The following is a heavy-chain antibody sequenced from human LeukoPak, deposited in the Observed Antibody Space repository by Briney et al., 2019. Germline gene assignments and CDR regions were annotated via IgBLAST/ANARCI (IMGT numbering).Heavy chain of an antibody. J-gene: IGHJ3*02. CDR2: ISYDGSNK. Sequence: GGSLRLSCAASGFTFSSYAMHWVRQAPGKGLEWVAVISYDGSNKYYADSVKGRFTISRDNSKNTLYLQMNSLRAEDTAVYYCARDLMTRFHQGAFDIWGQGTMVTVSS. CDR3: ARDLMTRFHQGAFDI. V-gene: IGHV3-30-3*01. D-gene: IGHD3-3*01. CDR1: GFTFSSYA.